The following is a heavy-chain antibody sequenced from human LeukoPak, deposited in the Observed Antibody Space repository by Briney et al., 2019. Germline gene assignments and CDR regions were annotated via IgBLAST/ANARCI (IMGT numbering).Heavy chain of an antibody. J-gene: IGHJ4*02. CDR2: IYYSGRT. V-gene: IGHV4-39*01. CDR3: ATQGNYFRISDY. D-gene: IGHD4-11*01. Sequence: SETLSLTCTVSGGSISSSSYYWGWLRQPPGKGLEWIGVIYYSGRTYYNPSLMSRVTISVDTSKNQFSLKLTSVTAADTAVYYCATQGNYFRISDYWGQGTLVTVSS. CDR1: GGSISSSSYY.